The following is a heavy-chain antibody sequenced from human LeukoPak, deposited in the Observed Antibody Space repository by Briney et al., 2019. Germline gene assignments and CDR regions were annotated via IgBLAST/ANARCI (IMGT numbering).Heavy chain of an antibody. Sequence: SETLSLTCTVSGGSITRYYWSWIRQPPGKGLEWIGNIYYNGSTNYKPSLKSRVTISVHTSKNQFSLNLRSLTAADTAVYYCARGGYSGYAFDRWGQGTRVTVSS. CDR2: IYYNGST. CDR3: ARGGYSGYAFDR. D-gene: IGHD5-12*01. J-gene: IGHJ5*02. V-gene: IGHV4-59*01. CDR1: GGSITRYY.